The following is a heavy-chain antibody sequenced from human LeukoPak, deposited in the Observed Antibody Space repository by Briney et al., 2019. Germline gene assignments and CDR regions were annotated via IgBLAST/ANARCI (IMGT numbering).Heavy chain of an antibody. CDR2: IGISSGNT. V-gene: IGHV3-48*01. CDR1: GFNFIDYS. Sequence: GGSLGLSCAASGFNFIDYSMNWVRQAPGKGLEWISYIGISSGNTKYADSVKGRFTISRDKARNSLYLQMNSLRVEDTAVYYCARDHRNAFDNWGHGTLVTVSS. CDR3: ARDHRNAFDN. J-gene: IGHJ4*01.